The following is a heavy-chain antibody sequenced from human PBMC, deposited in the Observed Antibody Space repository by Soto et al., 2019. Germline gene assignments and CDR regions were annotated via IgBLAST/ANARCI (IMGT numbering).Heavy chain of an antibody. CDR3: ARDPWAADY. V-gene: IGHV3-66*01. Sequence: ESGGGLVPPGGSLRLSCAASGFTVSTKYMSWVRQAPGKGLEWVSVIYSGGSTFYAASVRGRFTISRDNSKNTVNLQMNSLRAEDTAVYYCARDPWAADYWGQGTLVTFSS. D-gene: IGHD3-16*01. CDR1: GFTVSTKY. CDR2: IYSGGST. J-gene: IGHJ4*02.